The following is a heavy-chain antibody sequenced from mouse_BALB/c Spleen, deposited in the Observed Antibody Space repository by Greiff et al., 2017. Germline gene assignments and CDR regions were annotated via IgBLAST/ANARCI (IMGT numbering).Heavy chain of an antibody. V-gene: IGHV1-80*01. D-gene: IGHD1-2*01. CDR1: GYAFSSYW. CDR2: IYPGDGDT. CDR3: ARIHYYGYSAMDY. J-gene: IGHJ4*01. Sequence: QVQLQQSGAELAKPGASVKMSCKASGYAFSSYWMNWVKQRPGQGLEWIGQIYPGDGDTNYNGKFKGKATLTADKSSSTAYMQLSSLTSEDSAVYFCARIHYYGYSAMDYWGQGTSVTVSS.